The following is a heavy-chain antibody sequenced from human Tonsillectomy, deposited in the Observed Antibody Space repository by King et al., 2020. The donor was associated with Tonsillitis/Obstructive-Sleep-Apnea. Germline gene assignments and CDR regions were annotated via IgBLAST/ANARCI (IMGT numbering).Heavy chain of an antibody. D-gene: IGHD3-3*01. CDR2: ISYDGSNK. J-gene: IGHJ6*04. Sequence: VQLVESGGGVVQPGRSLRLSCAASGFTFSNYTIHWVRQAPGKGPEWVAVISYDGSNKYYADSVKGRFTISRDNSKNTLYLRMHSLRPEDTAVYYCARDTSEDFWSGPSYLDVWGKGTTVSVSS. V-gene: IGHV3-30*04. CDR1: GFTFSNYT. CDR3: ARDTSEDFWSGPSYLDV.